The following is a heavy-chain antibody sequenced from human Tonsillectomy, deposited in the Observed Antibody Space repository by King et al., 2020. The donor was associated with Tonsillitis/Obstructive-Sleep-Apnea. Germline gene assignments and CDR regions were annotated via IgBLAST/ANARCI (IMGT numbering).Heavy chain of an antibody. Sequence: VQLQESGPGLVKPSETLSLTCTVSGGSISSYYGSWIRQPPGKGLEWIGYIYYSGSTNYNPSLKIRVTISVDTANNQFSLKLSSVTAADTAVYYCARQGWLPRGASFDYWGQGTLVTVSS. CDR2: IYYSGST. CDR1: GGSISSYY. J-gene: IGHJ4*02. V-gene: IGHV4-59*08. CDR3: ARQGWLPRGASFDY. D-gene: IGHD3-22*01.